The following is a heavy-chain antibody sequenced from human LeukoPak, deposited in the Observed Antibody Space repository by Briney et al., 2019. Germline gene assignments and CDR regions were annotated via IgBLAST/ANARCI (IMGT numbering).Heavy chain of an antibody. D-gene: IGHD3-10*01. J-gene: IGHJ4*02. Sequence: SETLSLTCTVSGGSISSSNYYWGWIRQPPGKGLEWIGSIHYSGSTYYNPSLKSRVIVSVDTSKNQFTVNLSSVTAADTAVYYCTRHFGSGRDDYWGQGTLVTVSS. CDR3: TRHFGSGRDDY. CDR1: GGSISSSNYY. V-gene: IGHV4-39*01. CDR2: IHYSGST.